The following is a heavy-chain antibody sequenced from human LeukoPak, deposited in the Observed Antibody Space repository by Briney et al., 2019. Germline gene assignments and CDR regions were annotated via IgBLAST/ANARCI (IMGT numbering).Heavy chain of an antibody. D-gene: IGHD4-17*01. J-gene: IGHJ4*02. CDR2: ISSSSSSYI. CDR3: ARDDYGDYMADY. V-gene: IGHV3-21*01. CDR1: GFTFSSYS. Sequence: GGSLRLSCAASGFTFSSYSMNWVRQAPGKGLEWVSSISSSSSSYIYYADSVKGRFTISRDNAKNSLYLQMNSLRAEDTAVYYCARDDYGDYMADYWGQGTLVTVSS.